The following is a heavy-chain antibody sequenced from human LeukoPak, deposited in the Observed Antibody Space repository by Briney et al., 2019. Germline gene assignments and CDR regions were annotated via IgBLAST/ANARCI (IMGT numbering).Heavy chain of an antibody. CDR3: ARGGEVVITMVRGVSDYYYGMDV. J-gene: IGHJ6*04. V-gene: IGHV1-46*01. CDR2: INPSGGST. CDR1: GYTFTSYY. Sequence: ASVKVSCKASGYTFTSYYMHWVRQAPGQGLEWMGIINPSGGSTSYAQKFQGRVTMTRDTSTSTVYMELSSLRSEDTAVYYCARGGEVVITMVRGVSDYYYGMDVWGKGTTVTVSS. D-gene: IGHD3-10*01.